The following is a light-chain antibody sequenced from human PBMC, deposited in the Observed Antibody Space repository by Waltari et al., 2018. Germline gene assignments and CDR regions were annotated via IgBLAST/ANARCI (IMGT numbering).Light chain of an antibody. CDR1: SLRRYY. J-gene: IGLJ3*02. CDR3: HSRDTIATRV. Sequence: SSELTQDPAVSVALGQTVRITCQGDSLRRYYAIWYQQRPGQAPRLVLYGQGNRPSADPDRFSGSTSGDTASLTITGAQAEDEADYYCHSRDTIATRVFGGGTRLTV. V-gene: IGLV3-19*01. CDR2: GQG.